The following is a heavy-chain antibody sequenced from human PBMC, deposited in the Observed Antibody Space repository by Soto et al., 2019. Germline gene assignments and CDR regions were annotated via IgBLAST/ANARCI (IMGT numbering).Heavy chain of an antibody. J-gene: IGHJ4*02. CDR2: IWSDGNNK. Sequence: GGSLRLSCAASGFTFSSYAMHWVRQAPGKGLEWVALIWSDGNNKFYADSVKGRFNISRDNSKNTLYLQMNSLRAEDTAVYYCASDDFSGKGYYFDYWGQGTLVTVSS. CDR1: GFTFSSYA. D-gene: IGHD2-15*01. V-gene: IGHV3-33*01. CDR3: ASDDFSGKGYYFDY.